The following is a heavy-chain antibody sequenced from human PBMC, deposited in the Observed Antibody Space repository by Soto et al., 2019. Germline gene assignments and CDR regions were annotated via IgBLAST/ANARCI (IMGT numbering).Heavy chain of an antibody. CDR2: IKSKTDGGTT. V-gene: IGHV3-15*07. CDR3: TTVSGDIHYYYYYGMDV. Sequence: GGSLRLSCAASGFTFSNAWMNWVRQAPGKGLEWVGRIKSKTDGGTTGYAAPVKGRFTISRDDSKNTLYLQMNSLKTEDTAVYFCTTVSGDIHYYYYYGMDVWGQGTMVTVSS. D-gene: IGHD4-17*01. J-gene: IGHJ6*01. CDR1: GFTFSNAW.